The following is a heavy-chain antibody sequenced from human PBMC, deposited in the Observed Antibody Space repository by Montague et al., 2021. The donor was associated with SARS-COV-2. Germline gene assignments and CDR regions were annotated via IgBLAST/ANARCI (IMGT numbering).Heavy chain of an antibody. CDR3: AKDSYYYGLGYGMDV. CDR2: SSVSDGGT. V-gene: IGHV3-23*01. D-gene: IGHD3-10*01. CDR1: VFTFSNSA. J-gene: IGHJ6*02. Sequence: SLRLSCAASVFTFSNSAMNWVRQAPGKGLEWVSGSSVSDGGTHYADSVQGRFTISRDNSKNVLYLQMNSLRAEDTALYYCAKDSYYYGLGYGMDVWGQGTTVTVSS.